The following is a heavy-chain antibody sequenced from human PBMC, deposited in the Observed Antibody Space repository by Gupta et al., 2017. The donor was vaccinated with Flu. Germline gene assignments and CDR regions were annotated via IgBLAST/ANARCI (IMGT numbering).Heavy chain of an antibody. V-gene: IGHV3-20*03. CDR2: LNWRGGSI. CDR1: GFNIDDYG. Sequence: SGFNIDDYGMSWVRHAPGKGLEWVAGLNWRGGSIIYGGSVKGGFNVYRDNAKNALFLQMFSLGTDDPAVYYCVRLGAPYYFLFSMDVWG. D-gene: IGHD1-26*01. CDR3: VRLGAPYYFLFSMDV. J-gene: IGHJ6*03.